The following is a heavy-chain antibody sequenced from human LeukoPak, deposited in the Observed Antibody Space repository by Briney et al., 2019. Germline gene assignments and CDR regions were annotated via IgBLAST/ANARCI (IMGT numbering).Heavy chain of an antibody. J-gene: IGHJ4*02. D-gene: IGHD4-17*01. Sequence: ASVTVSFKSSGGTFSIYAISWVRQAPGQGPEWMGRIIPILGIANYAQKFQGRVTITADKSTSTAYMELSSLRSEDTAVYYCARGGTTVTTKEYYFDYWGQGTLVTVSS. CDR2: IIPILGIA. CDR3: ARGGTTVTTKEYYFDY. V-gene: IGHV1-69*04. CDR1: GGTFSIYA.